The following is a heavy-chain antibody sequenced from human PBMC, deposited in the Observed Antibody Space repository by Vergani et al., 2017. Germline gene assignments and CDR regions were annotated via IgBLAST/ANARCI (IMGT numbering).Heavy chain of an antibody. J-gene: IGHJ4*02. V-gene: IGHV2-5*01. D-gene: IGHD4-11*01. Sequence: QITLKESGPTLVKPTQTLTLTCTFSGFSLSTSGMGVGWIRQPPGKALEWLALIYWNDDKRYSPSLKSRLTITKDTSKNQVVLTMTNMDPVDTATYYCAHSDQVDYSNYFDGDAFDYWGQGTLVTVSS. CDR3: AHSDQVDYSNYFDGDAFDY. CDR2: IYWNDDK. CDR1: GFSLSTSGMG.